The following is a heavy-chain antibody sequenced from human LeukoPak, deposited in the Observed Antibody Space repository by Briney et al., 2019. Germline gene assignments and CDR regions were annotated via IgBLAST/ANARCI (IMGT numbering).Heavy chain of an antibody. CDR1: GGPFSGYY. CDR2: IYARGNT. Sequence: SETLTLTCAVYGGPFSGYYWSWIRQPAGKGLEWIGLIYARGNTNYNPSLKSRVTMSMDTSKNQFSLKLTSVTAADTAVYYCARTPIYYFDNSGYYNWGQGTLVTVSS. CDR3: ARTPIYYFDNSGYYN. V-gene: IGHV4-59*10. J-gene: IGHJ4*02. D-gene: IGHD3-22*01.